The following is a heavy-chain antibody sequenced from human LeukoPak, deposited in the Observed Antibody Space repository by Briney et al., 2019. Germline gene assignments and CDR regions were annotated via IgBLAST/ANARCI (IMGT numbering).Heavy chain of an antibody. D-gene: IGHD3-10*01. CDR1: GSTFTRSD. Sequence: APGKLSCKASGSTFTRSDINWVRQATGHGLEWMGGMNPNSGNTGYAQKFQGRVTMIRNTCISTAYMEMSSLRSEGTAVYYCARAPPWFGTGYQYYYMDVWGKGTTVTISS. CDR2: MNPNSGNT. CDR3: ARAPPWFGTGYQYYYMDV. V-gene: IGHV1-8*01. J-gene: IGHJ6*03.